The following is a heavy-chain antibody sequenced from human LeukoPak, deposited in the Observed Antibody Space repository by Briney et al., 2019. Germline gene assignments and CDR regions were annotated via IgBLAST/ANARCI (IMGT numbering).Heavy chain of an antibody. V-gene: IGHV1-18*01. CDR3: ARVPGIAVAGPPDWFDP. CDR2: ISAYNGNT. J-gene: IGHJ5*02. Sequence: ASVKVSCTASGYTFTSYGISWVRQAPGQGLEWMGWISAYNGNTNYAQKLQGRVTMTTDTSTSTAYMELRSLRSDDTAVYYCARVPGIAVAGPPDWFDPWGQGTLVTVSS. D-gene: IGHD6-19*01. CDR1: GYTFTSYG.